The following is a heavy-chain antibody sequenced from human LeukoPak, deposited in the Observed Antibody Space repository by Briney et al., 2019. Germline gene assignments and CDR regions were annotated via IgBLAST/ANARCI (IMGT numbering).Heavy chain of an antibody. CDR1: GGTFSSYS. V-gene: IGHV1-69*08. D-gene: IGHD7-27*01. J-gene: IGHJ4*02. CDR2: IIPMFNTA. CDR3: AREAKTSNWDSVPYLDY. Sequence: SVKVSCKASGGTFSSYSFTWVRQAPGQGLEWMGRIIPMFNTANYAQDFQGRITITADKSASTAYMELITLRSEDTAVYYCAREAKTSNWDSVPYLDYWGQGTLITVSS.